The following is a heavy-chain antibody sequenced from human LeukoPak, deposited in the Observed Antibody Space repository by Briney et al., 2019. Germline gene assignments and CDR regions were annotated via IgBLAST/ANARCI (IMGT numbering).Heavy chain of an antibody. CDR2: ISGSGGNT. CDR1: GFTFSSYA. V-gene: IGHV3-23*01. Sequence: VGSLILSCAASGFTFSSYAMRWVRQAPGKGLEWVSAISGSGGNTYYADSVKGRFTISRDNSKNTLYLQMNSLRAEDTAVYYCAKDGSTVTTRGYFDYWGEGTVVTVSS. J-gene: IGHJ4*02. CDR3: AKDGSTVTTRGYFDY. D-gene: IGHD4-17*01.